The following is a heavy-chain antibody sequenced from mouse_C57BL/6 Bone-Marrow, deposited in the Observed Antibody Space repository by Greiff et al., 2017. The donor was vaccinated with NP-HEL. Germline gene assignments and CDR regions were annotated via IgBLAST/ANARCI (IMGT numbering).Heavy chain of an antibody. CDR3: ARSRWRGAWFAY. D-gene: IGHD1-1*02. V-gene: IGHV1-56*01. CDR2: IFPGSGST. CDR1: GYTFTSHW. J-gene: IGHJ3*01. Sequence: QVHVKQSGPELVRPGASVKISCKAPGYTFTSHWMQWVRQRPGQGLEWIGEIFPGSGSTYYNEKFKGKATLTVDTSSSTAYMQLSSLTSEDSAVYFCARSRWRGAWFAYWGQGTLVTVSA.